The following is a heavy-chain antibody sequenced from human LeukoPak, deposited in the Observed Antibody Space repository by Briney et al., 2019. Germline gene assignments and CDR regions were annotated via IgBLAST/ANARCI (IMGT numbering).Heavy chain of an antibody. CDR1: GFIFSSYG. D-gene: IGHD1-26*01. CDR3: ARSPVGATQGRVY. V-gene: IGHV3-23*01. CDR2: ISDSGAGI. Sequence: GGSLRLSCAASGFIFSSYGMRWVRQAPGKGLEWVSSISDSGAGIYYADSVKGRFTISRDNSKTTLYLLMNSLRVEDTAVYYCARSPVGATQGRVYWGQGTLVTVSS. J-gene: IGHJ4*02.